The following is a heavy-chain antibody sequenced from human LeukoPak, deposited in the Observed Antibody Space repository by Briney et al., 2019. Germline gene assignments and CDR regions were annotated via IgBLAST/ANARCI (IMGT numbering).Heavy chain of an antibody. J-gene: IGHJ4*02. CDR1: GYTFTSYD. CDR2: MNPNSGNT. V-gene: IGHV1-8*01. Sequence: GASVKVSCKASGYTFTSYDINWVRQATGQGLEWMGWMNPNSGNTGYAQKLQGRVTMTRNTSISTAYMELSSLRSEDTAVYYCARQYYDSSGYGFCYWGQGTLVTVSS. D-gene: IGHD3-22*01. CDR3: ARQYYDSSGYGFCY.